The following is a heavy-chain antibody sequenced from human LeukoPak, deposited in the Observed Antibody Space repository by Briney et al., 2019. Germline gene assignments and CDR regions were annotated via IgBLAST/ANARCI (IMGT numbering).Heavy chain of an antibody. CDR2: INEDGSTT. Sequence: GGSLRHSCAASGFTFSSNWMHWVRQAPGKGLVWVSRINEDGSTTNYADSVKGRSTIFRDNAKNTLYLQMNSLRAEDTAVYYCVRDLGGRSGHWGQGTLVTVSS. CDR1: GFTFSSNW. V-gene: IGHV3-74*01. D-gene: IGHD1-26*01. J-gene: IGHJ4*02. CDR3: VRDLGGRSGH.